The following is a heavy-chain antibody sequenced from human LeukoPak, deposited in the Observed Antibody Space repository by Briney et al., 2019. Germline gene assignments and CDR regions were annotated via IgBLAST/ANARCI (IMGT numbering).Heavy chain of an antibody. J-gene: IGHJ4*02. Sequence: GGSLRLSCEASGFTFAKHWMSWVRQAPGKGLEWVADIKQGGSEKVYAGSVKGRFTISRDNAKNSLFLQMKSLRAEDTAVYYCARTRWLQLRYFDYWGQGTLVTVSS. CDR2: IKQGGSEK. CDR1: GFTFAKHW. D-gene: IGHD5-24*01. V-gene: IGHV3-7*01. CDR3: ARTRWLQLRYFDY.